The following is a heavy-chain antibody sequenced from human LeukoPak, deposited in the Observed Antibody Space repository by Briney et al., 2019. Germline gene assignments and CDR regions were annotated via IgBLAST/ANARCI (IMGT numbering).Heavy chain of an antibody. J-gene: IGHJ4*02. CDR1: GGSVIRHNVG. CDR2: IYCSGST. Sequence: ASATLSLTCAVAGGSVIRHNVGWGWSRRPPPKGLEWIESIYCSGSTYYNPALNSRFTISVDTSKNRFSLKLSSVTAADTAVYSCARLRGTYYWYFDYWGQGTLVTVSS. V-gene: IGHV4-39*01. D-gene: IGHD1-26*01. CDR3: ARLRGTYYWYFDY.